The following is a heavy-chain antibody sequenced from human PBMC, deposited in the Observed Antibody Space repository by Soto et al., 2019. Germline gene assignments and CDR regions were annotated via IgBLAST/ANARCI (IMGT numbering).Heavy chain of an antibody. Sequence: QITLKESGPTLVKPTQTLTLTCTFSGFSLTTSGVGVCWIRQPPGKALEWLALIYWDDEKRYRPSLKSRLTNTKATSSNRGVLTMTNMAPVDTATFFCAHRYGFGEFDSWGQGTLVTVSS. CDR3: AHRYGFGEFDS. CDR1: GFSLTTSGVG. J-gene: IGHJ5*01. V-gene: IGHV2-5*02. D-gene: IGHD3-10*01. CDR2: IYWDDEK.